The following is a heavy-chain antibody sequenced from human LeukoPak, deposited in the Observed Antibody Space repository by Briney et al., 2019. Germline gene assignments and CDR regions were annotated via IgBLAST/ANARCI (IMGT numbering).Heavy chain of an antibody. CDR3: GGSGSYYPLFDY. CDR1: GFTFSSYA. D-gene: IGHD1-26*01. CDR2: ISGSGDTT. J-gene: IGHJ4*02. V-gene: IGHV3-23*01. Sequence: GGSLRLSCAASGFTFSSYAMSWVRQAPGKGLEWASGISGSGDTTYYADSVKGRFTIYKDTSKNMLYLQMNSLRVEDTAVYYCGGSGSYYPLFDYWGQGTLVTVSS.